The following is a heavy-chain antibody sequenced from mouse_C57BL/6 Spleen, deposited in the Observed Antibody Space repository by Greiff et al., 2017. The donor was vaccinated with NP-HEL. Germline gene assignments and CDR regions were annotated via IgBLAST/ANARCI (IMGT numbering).Heavy chain of an antibody. CDR3: ARYGGSSRYYFDY. Sequence: VQLQQSGPELVKPGASVKISCKASGYAFSSSWMNWVKQRPGKGLEWIGRIYPGDGDTNYNGKFKGKATLTADKSSSTAYMQLSSLTSEDSAVYFCARYGGSSRYYFDYWGQGTTLTVSS. D-gene: IGHD1-1*01. CDR1: GYAFSSSW. CDR2: IYPGDGDT. V-gene: IGHV1-82*01. J-gene: IGHJ2*01.